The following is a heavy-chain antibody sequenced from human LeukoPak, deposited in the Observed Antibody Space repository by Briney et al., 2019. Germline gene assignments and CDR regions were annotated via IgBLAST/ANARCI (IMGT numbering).Heavy chain of an antibody. CDR2: IRYDGSNK. V-gene: IGHV3-30*02. Sequence: PGGSLRLSCAASGFTFSSYGMHWVRQASGKGLEWVAFIRYDGSNKYYADSVKGRFTISRDNSKNTLYLQMNSLRAEDTAVYYCAKDYYDSSGYIHYYYYYYMDVWGKETTVTVSS. D-gene: IGHD3-22*01. CDR1: GFTFSSYG. J-gene: IGHJ6*03. CDR3: AKDYYDSSGYIHYYYYYYMDV.